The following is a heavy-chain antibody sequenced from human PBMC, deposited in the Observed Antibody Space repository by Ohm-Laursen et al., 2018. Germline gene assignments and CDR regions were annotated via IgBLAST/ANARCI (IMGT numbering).Heavy chain of an antibody. CDR2: IVVGSGNT. CDR1: GFTFTSSA. V-gene: IGHV1-58*02. CDR3: AAFVGGSGSRDY. J-gene: IGHJ4*02. D-gene: IGHD3-10*01. Sequence: GASVKVSCNASGFTFTSSAMQWVRQARGQRLEWIGWIVVGSGNTNYAQKFQERVTITRDMSTSTAYMELSSLRSEDTAVYYCAAFVGGSGSRDYWGQGTLVTVSS.